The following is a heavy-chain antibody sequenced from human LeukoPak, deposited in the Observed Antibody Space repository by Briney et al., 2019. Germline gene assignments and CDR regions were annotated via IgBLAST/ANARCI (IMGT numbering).Heavy chain of an antibody. CDR3: ARVGSPTYGDYDY. CDR1: GFTFSNYV. Sequence: GGSLRLSCVVSGFTFSNYVMSWVRQAPGKGLEWVSSISGSGGSTHYIDSVKGRFTISRDNSKNTLYLQMNSLSAEDTATYYCARVGSPTYGDYDYWGQGTLVTVSS. CDR2: ISGSGGST. V-gene: IGHV3-23*01. D-gene: IGHD4-17*01. J-gene: IGHJ4*02.